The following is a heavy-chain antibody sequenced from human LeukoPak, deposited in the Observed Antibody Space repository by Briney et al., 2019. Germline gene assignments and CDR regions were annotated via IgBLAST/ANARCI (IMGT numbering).Heavy chain of an antibody. CDR3: AKDENHFWSGYYSNYFDP. Sequence: GGSLRLSCAASGFTFSSYAMHWIRQAPGKGLEWVAAISYDGSNRYYADSVKGRFTISRDNSKNTLYLQMNSLRAEDTAVYYCAKDENHFWSGYYSNYFDPWGQGTLVTVSS. D-gene: IGHD3-3*02. J-gene: IGHJ5*02. CDR2: ISYDGSNR. CDR1: GFTFSSYA. V-gene: IGHV3-30*04.